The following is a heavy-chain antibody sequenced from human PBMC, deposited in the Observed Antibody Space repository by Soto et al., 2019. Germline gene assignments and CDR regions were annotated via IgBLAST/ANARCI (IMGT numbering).Heavy chain of an antibody. CDR2: ISSSRGYS. V-gene: IGHV3-21*01. J-gene: IGHJ6*02. CDR3: TRGGSKWGENTSGMDV. CDR1: GFTFSSYR. D-gene: IGHD3-16*01. Sequence: GGSLRLSCAASGFTFSSYRLNSVRQAPGQGLEGRSSISSSRGYSYYADARKGRFTISRDNAKNSLFLQMNSLRAEDTAVYYYTRGGSKWGENTSGMDVWGQGTTVTVSS.